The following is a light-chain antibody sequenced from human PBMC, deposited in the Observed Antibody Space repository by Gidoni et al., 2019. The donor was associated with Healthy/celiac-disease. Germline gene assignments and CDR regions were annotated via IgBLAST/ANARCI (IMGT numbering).Light chain of an antibody. CDR2: EVS. CDR3: CSDAGSSTLV. CDR1: SSDVGSYNL. V-gene: IGLV2-23*02. Sequence: QSALTQPASVSGSPGQSITISCTGTSSDVGSYNLVSWYQQHTGKAPKLMIYEVSKRPSGVSNRFSGSKSGNTASLTISGRQAEDEADYYCCSDAGSSTLVFGGGTKLTVL. J-gene: IGLJ3*02.